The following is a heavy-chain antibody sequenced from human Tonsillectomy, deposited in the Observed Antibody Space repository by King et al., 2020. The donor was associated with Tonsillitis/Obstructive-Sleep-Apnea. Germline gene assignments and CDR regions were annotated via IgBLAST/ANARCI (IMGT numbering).Heavy chain of an antibody. CDR1: GYTFTNYG. CDR3: ARDYCSTTSCYARYFDY. J-gene: IGHJ4*02. V-gene: IGHV1-18*01. CDR2: ISAYSANT. D-gene: IGHD2-2*01. Sequence: VQLVESEAEVKKPGASVKVSCKASGYTFTNYGISWVRQAPGQGLEWMGWISAYSANTNYAQTLQGRVTMTTDKSTSTAYMERRSLRSDDTAVYYCARDYCSTTSCYARYFDYWGQGTLVTVSS.